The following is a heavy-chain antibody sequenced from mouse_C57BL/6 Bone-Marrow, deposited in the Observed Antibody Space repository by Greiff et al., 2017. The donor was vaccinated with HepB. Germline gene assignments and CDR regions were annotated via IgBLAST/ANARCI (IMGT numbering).Heavy chain of an antibody. Sequence: QVQLQQPGAELVKPGASVKLSCKASGYTFTSYWMHWVKQRPGQGLEWIGMIHPNSGSTNYNEKFKSKATLTVDKSSSTAYMQRSSLTSADSAVYYCARGWLRPYYAMDYWGQGTSVTVSS. J-gene: IGHJ4*01. CDR1: GYTFTSYW. V-gene: IGHV1-64*01. CDR3: ARGWLRPYYAMDY. D-gene: IGHD2-2*01. CDR2: IHPNSGST.